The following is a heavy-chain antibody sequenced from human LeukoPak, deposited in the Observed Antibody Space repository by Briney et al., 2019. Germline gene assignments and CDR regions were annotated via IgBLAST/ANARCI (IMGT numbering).Heavy chain of an antibody. V-gene: IGHV3-23*01. CDR1: GFTVSSNE. D-gene: IGHD1/OR15-1a*01. Sequence: PGGSLRLSCAASGFTVSSNEMSWVRQAPGKGLEWVSGISGSGGSTHYRDSVKGRFTISRDNGKSTVYLQMINLRVEDTAVYHCAKVVDTEQTRKTTLPPFDYWGQGLLVTVSS. CDR3: AKVVDTEQTRKTTLPPFDY. J-gene: IGHJ4*02. CDR2: ISGSGGST.